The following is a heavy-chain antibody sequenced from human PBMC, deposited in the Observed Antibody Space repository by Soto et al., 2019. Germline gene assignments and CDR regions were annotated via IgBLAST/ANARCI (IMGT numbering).Heavy chain of an antibody. CDR2: ITPIYPTT. CDR3: ARIPRYSFPTSDDLDS. J-gene: IGHJ4*02. CDR1: GGTFYTYT. V-gene: IGHV1-69*13. D-gene: IGHD5-18*01. Sequence: VASVKVSCKASGGTFYTYTFSWVRQAPGQGLEWMGSITPIYPTTNYAEKFQGRLTVTADGSTNTAYMELNSLTSEDTAVYYCARIPRYSFPTSDDLDSWGQGTLVTV.